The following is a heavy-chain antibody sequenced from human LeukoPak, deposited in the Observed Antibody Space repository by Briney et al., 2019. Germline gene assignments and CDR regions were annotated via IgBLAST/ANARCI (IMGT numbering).Heavy chain of an antibody. D-gene: IGHD3-10*01. J-gene: IGHJ5*02. CDR3: ARGAKFRSYGSGTYYTSLPFDP. V-gene: IGHV1-3*03. CDR1: GYTFTSYT. CDR2: INTGNGNT. Sequence: ASVTLSCKASGYTFTSYTMHWVRQAPGQRLEWMGWINTGNGNTKYSQEFQGRVTITRDTSASTAYMELSSLRSEDMAVYYCARGAKFRSYGSGTYYTSLPFDPWGQGTLVTVSS.